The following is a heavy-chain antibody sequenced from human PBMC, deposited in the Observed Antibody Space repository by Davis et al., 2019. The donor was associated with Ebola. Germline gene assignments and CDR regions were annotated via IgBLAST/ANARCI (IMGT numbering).Heavy chain of an antibody. CDR2: INHSGST. J-gene: IGHJ6*02. CDR3: ARGRLVLMVYYYYYYGMDV. CDR1: GGSFSGYY. Sequence: PSEPLSLPFAVHGGSFSGYYWSWIRQPPGKGLEWIGEINHSGSTHYNPSLKSRVSISVDTSKNQFSLKLSSVTAADTAVYYCARGRLVLMVYYYYYYGMDVWGQGTTVTVSS. D-gene: IGHD2-8*01. V-gene: IGHV4-34*01.